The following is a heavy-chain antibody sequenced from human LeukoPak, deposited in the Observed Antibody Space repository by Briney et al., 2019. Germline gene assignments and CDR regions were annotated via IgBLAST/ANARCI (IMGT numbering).Heavy chain of an antibody. CDR1: GISFRNYA. J-gene: IGHJ4*02. CDR3: ARASWVSDPDAVR. V-gene: IGHV3-23*01. D-gene: IGHD3-10*01. Sequence: GGSLRLSCAAAGISFRNYAISWVRQAPARWPEWGSSLRGNDETFYADSVKGRFTLSRDDSRNTVYLQLNNLRVEDTAIYYCARASWVSDPDAVRWGQGTQVTVSS. CDR2: LRGNDET.